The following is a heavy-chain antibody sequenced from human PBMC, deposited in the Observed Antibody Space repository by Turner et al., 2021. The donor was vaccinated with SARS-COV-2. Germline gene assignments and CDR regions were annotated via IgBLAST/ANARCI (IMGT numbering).Heavy chain of an antibody. CDR2: INHSGST. V-gene: IGHV4-31*03. J-gene: IGHJ1*01. Sequence: QVQLQESGPGLVKPSQTLSLTCTVSGGSISSGGYYWSWIRQPPGKGLEWIGEINHSGSTNYNPSLKSRVTISVDTSKNQFSLKLSSVTAADTAVYYCARRLWLRGCFQHWGQGTLVTVSS. CDR1: GGSISSGGYY. CDR3: ARRLWLRGCFQH. D-gene: IGHD5-18*01.